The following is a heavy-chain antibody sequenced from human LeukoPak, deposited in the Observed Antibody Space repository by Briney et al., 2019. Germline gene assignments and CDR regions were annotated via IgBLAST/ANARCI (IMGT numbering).Heavy chain of an antibody. D-gene: IGHD3-3*01. Sequence: SETLSLTCTVSGGSISSRSYYWGWIRQPPGKGLEWIGSIYYSGSTYYNPSLKSRVTISVDTSKNQFSLKLSSVTAADTAVYYCARRPRITIFGVDHYFDYWGQGTLVTVSS. V-gene: IGHV4-39*01. CDR3: ARRPRITIFGVDHYFDY. CDR1: GGSISSRSYY. CDR2: IYYSGST. J-gene: IGHJ4*02.